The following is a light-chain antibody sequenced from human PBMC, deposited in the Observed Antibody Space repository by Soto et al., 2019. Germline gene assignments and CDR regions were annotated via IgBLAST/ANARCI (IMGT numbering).Light chain of an antibody. V-gene: IGKV3-20*01. Sequence: EIVLTQSPAILSLSPGDRATLSCRASQSVKSSHLGWFQRKVGQPPRLLIYGTSTRDTGIPDRFIGSGSGTEFTLTISSLQPEDFATYYCQQYITSPFTFGPGTTVDMK. CDR3: QQYITSPFT. J-gene: IGKJ3*01. CDR1: QSVKSSH. CDR2: GTS.